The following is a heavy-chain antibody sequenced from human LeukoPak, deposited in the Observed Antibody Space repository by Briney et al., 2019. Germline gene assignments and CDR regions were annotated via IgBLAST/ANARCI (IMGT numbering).Heavy chain of an antibody. CDR1: GYSISSGYY. V-gene: IGHV4-38-2*02. Sequence: PSETLSLTCTVSGYSISSGYYWGWIRQPPGKGPEWIGRIYGSGTITYNPSLESRVTMSVDTSKNQFSLKLRSVTAADTAVYYCARDSGTTGEVKFDPWGQGILVTVSS. CDR3: ARDSGTTGEVKFDP. CDR2: IYGSGTI. J-gene: IGHJ5*02. D-gene: IGHD3-10*01.